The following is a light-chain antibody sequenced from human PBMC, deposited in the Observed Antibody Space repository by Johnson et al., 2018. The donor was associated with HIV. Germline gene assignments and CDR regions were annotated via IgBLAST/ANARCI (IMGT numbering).Light chain of an antibody. Sequence: QSVLTQPPSVSAAPGQKVTISCSGSSSNIGNNYVSCHQQLPGTAPKLLIYDNNKRPSGIPDRFSGSKSGTSATLGITGLQTGDEADYYCGTWDSSLSAGEVFGTGTKVTVL. J-gene: IGLJ1*01. CDR2: DNN. CDR3: GTWDSSLSAGEV. V-gene: IGLV1-51*01. CDR1: SSNIGNNY.